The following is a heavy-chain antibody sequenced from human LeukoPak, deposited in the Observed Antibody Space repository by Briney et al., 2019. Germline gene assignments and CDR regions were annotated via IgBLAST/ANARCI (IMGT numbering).Heavy chain of an antibody. CDR2: IYPGDLDI. J-gene: IGHJ3*01. V-gene: IGHV5-51*01. D-gene: IGHD2-2*01. CDR3: ARDGPVPATADAFDF. Sequence: GASLRISCKGSGYSFTNYWIGLVRQMAGRGLEWMGIIYPGDLDIRNSPSFQGQVTISADKSISTVYLQWSSLKASDTPMYYCARDGPVPATADAFDFWGQGTMVTVT. CDR1: GYSFTNYW.